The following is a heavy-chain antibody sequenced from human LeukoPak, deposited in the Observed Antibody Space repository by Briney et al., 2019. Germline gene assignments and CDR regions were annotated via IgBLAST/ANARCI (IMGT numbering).Heavy chain of an antibody. CDR3: ARDPVFEAPNWFDP. Sequence: GGSLRLSCAASGLIFSNYWMHWVRQAPGKGLVWVSRINSDGSSTIYADSVKGRFTISRDNAKNTVVLQMNSLSAEDTAVYYCARDPVFEAPNWFDPWGQGTLVTVSS. V-gene: IGHV3-74*01. J-gene: IGHJ5*02. CDR1: GLIFSNYW. D-gene: IGHD3-3*01. CDR2: INSDGSST.